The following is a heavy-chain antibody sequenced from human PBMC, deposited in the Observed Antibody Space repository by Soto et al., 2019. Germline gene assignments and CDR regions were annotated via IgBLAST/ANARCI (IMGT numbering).Heavy chain of an antibody. V-gene: IGHV3-23*01. CDR3: AKEGEHSSGWANFDY. J-gene: IGHJ4*02. CDR2: ISGSGGST. Sequence: GGSLRLSCAASVFTFCSYAMSWVRQAPGKGLEWVSAISGSGGSTYYADSVKGRFTISRDDSKNTLYLQMNSLRAEDTAVYYCAKEGEHSSGWANFDYWGQGTLATVSS. CDR1: VFTFCSYA. D-gene: IGHD6-19*01.